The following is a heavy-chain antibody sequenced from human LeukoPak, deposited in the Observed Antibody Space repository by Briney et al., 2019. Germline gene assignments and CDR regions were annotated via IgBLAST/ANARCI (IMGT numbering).Heavy chain of an antibody. CDR1: GFAFSTYG. V-gene: IGHV3-23*01. J-gene: IGHJ5*02. Sequence: WALRLSCAASGFAFSTYGMTWVRQAPGKGLEWVSAISNSGDNTYYADSVKGRFTISRDNSKNALYLQMNSLRAEDTALYYCAKDAQGGGFDPWGQGTLVTVSS. CDR2: ISNSGDNT. CDR3: AKDAQGGGFDP.